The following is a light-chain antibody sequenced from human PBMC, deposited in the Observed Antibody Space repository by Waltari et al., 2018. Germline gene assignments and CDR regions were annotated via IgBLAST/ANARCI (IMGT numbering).Light chain of an antibody. Sequence: EVVLTQSPGTLSLSPGERATLSCRASQTITGSWLTWYQQKPGQAPRLLIYGASTRVPGIPDRFSGSGSGTDFTLTIGRLEPEDFAVYYCQQYDGSSVTFGGGTKMEIK. CDR3: QQYDGSSVT. J-gene: IGKJ4*01. CDR1: QTITGSW. V-gene: IGKV3-20*01. CDR2: GAS.